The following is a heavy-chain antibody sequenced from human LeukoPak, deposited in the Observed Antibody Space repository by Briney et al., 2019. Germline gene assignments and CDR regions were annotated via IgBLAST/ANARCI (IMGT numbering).Heavy chain of an antibody. CDR3: VRGMDV. Sequence: PGGSLRLSCVGSGFTFRSHAMSWVRQAPGKGLEWVANIKQDGSEKYYVDSVKGRFTISRDNAKNSLYLQMNSPRAEDTAVYYCVRGMDVWGQGTTVTVSS. V-gene: IGHV3-7*03. CDR1: GFTFRSHA. J-gene: IGHJ6*02. CDR2: IKQDGSEK.